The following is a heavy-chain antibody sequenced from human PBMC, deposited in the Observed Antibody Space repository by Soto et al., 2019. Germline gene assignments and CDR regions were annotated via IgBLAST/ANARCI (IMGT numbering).Heavy chain of an antibody. Sequence: RGSLRLSCAASGFTFSSYAMHWVRQAPGKGLEWVAVISYDGSNKYYADSVKGRFTISRDNSKNTLYLQMNSLRAEDTAVYYCARVFGSSGWYGPFDYWGQGTLVTVSS. CDR1: GFTFSSYA. V-gene: IGHV3-30-3*01. J-gene: IGHJ4*02. CDR3: ARVFGSSGWYGPFDY. CDR2: ISYDGSNK. D-gene: IGHD6-19*01.